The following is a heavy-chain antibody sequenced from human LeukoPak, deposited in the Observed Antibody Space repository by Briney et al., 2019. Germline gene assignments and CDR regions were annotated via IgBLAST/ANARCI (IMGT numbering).Heavy chain of an antibody. J-gene: IGHJ4*02. D-gene: IGHD6-19*01. V-gene: IGHV3-9*01. CDR3: AKDIGARYSSGWYDY. CDR1: GFAFEDYA. CDR2: ISWNSGSI. Sequence: GGSLRLSCAASGFAFEDYAMHWVRQAPGKGLEWASGISWNSGSIGYADSVKGRFTISRDNAKNSLYLQMNSLRAEDTALYYCAKDIGARYSSGWYDYWGQGTLVTVSS.